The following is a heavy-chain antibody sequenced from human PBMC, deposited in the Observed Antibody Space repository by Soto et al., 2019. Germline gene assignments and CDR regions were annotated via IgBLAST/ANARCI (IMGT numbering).Heavy chain of an antibody. CDR1: GFTFSSYA. V-gene: IGHV3-30-3*01. J-gene: IGHJ6*02. CDR2: ISYDGSNK. D-gene: IGHD3-10*01. Sequence: PGGSLRLSCAASGFTFSSYAMHWVRQAPGKGLEWVAVISYDGSNKYYADSVKGRFTISRDNSKNTLYLQMNSLRAEDTAVYYCARGGIVVRGVYYGMDVWGQGTTVTVSS. CDR3: ARGGIVVRGVYYGMDV.